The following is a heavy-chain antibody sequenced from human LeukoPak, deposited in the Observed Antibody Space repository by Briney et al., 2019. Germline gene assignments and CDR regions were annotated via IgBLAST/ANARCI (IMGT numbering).Heavy chain of an antibody. J-gene: IGHJ4*02. Sequence: GGSLRLSCAASGFTFSSYSMNWVRQAPGKGLEWVSSISSSSSYIYYADSVKGRFTISRDNAKNSLCLQMNSLRAADTAVYYCAKDPTHYRVWDDYDSTVLSYWGQGTLVTVSS. D-gene: IGHD3-22*01. CDR2: ISSSSSYI. CDR3: AKDPTHYRVWDDYDSTVLSY. CDR1: GFTFSSYS. V-gene: IGHV3-21*01.